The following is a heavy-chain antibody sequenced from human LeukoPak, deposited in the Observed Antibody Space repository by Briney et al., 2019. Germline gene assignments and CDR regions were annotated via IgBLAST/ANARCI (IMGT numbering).Heavy chain of an antibody. CDR2: IYSGGST. CDR3: ARVNYRAFAI. CDR1: GFTVSSNY. D-gene: IGHD4-11*01. V-gene: IGHV3-66*01. J-gene: IGHJ3*02. Sequence: PGGSLRLSCAASGFTVSSNYMSWVRQAPGKGLEWVSLIYSGGSTYYADSVKDRFTISRDNSKNTLYLQMNTLRAEDTALYYCARVNYRAFAIWGQGTMVTVSS.